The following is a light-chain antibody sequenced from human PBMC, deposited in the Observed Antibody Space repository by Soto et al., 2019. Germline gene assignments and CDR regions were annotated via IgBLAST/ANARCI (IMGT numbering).Light chain of an antibody. Sequence: QSVLTQPPSASGTPGQRVTISRSGSSSNIGSNTVSWYQQLPLSAPKLLIYSNNQRPSGVPDRFSGSKSATSASLAISGLQSEDEADYYCAAWDDSLNGRVFGGGTKLTVL. CDR3: AAWDDSLNGRV. CDR2: SNN. V-gene: IGLV1-44*01. CDR1: SSNIGSNT. J-gene: IGLJ3*02.